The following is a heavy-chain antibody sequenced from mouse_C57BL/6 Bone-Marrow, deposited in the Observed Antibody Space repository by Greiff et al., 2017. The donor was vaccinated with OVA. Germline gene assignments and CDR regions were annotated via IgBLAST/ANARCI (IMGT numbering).Heavy chain of an antibody. CDR1: GYTFTSYW. CDR2: IHPNSGST. V-gene: IGHV1-64*01. CDR3: ARRGVATGWYFDV. J-gene: IGHJ1*03. D-gene: IGHD1-1*01. Sequence: QVQLKQPGAELVKPGASVKLSCKASGYTFTSYWMHWVKQRPGQGLEWIGMIHPNSGSTNYNEKFKSKATLTVDKSSSTAYMQLSSLTSEDSAVYYCARRGVATGWYFDVWGTGTTVTVSS.